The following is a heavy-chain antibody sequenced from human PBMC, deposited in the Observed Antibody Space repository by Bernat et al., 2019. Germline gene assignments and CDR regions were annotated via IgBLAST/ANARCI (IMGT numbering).Heavy chain of an antibody. V-gene: IGHV3-23*01. Sequence: EVQLLESGGGLMQPGGSLRLSCAASGFSFNSYAMSWVRQAPGKGLEWVSVISGGGASTYYADSVKGRFTISRDNSKNTLYLQMNSLTAEDTAVYYCAKGAARYSSSSSRYSDYWGQGTLVTVSS. CDR2: ISGGGAST. J-gene: IGHJ4*02. CDR1: GFSFNSYA. D-gene: IGHD6-6*01. CDR3: AKGAARYSSSSSRYSDY.